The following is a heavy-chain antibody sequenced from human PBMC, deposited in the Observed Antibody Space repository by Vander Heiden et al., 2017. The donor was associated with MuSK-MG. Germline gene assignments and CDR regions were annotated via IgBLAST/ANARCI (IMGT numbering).Heavy chain of an antibody. CDR1: GGTFSSYA. CDR3: ARAGIAASWYYYMDV. D-gene: IGHD6-13*01. J-gene: IGHJ6*03. V-gene: IGHV1-69*01. Sequence: QVQLVQSGAEVKKPGSSVKVSGKDYGGTFSSYAISWVRKAPGNGLEWMGGIIPIFGTANYAQKFQGRVTITADESTSTAYMELSSLRSEDTAVYYCARAGIAASWYYYMDVWGKGTTVTVSS. CDR2: IIPIFGTA.